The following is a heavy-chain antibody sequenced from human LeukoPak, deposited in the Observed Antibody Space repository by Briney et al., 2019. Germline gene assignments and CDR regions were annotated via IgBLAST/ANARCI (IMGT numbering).Heavy chain of an antibody. V-gene: IGHV5-51*01. CDR2: IYPDDSDT. D-gene: IGHD3-22*01. CDR3: AGHGPYDTSGYRRFDY. Sequence: GESLKISCEGSGYSFTNYWIAWVRQMPGRGLEWMGIIYPDDSDTRYSPSFQGQVTISADKSISTAYLQWSSLRASDTAMYYCAGHGPYDTSGYRRFDYWGQGTLVTVSS. J-gene: IGHJ4*02. CDR1: GYSFTNYW.